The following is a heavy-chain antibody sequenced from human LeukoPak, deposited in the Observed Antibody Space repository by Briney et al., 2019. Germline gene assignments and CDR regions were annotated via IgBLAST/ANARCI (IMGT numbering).Heavy chain of an antibody. CDR1: GFTFDDYG. CDR2: ISGTGDSP. J-gene: IGHJ5*02. V-gene: IGHV3-23*01. CDR3: AKDIGWFDP. Sequence: PGGSLRLSCAASGFTFDDYGMSWVRQAPGKGLEWVSAISGTGDSPHYADSVKGRFTISRDNSKNTLYLQMNSLRAEDTACYYCAKDIGWFDPWGQGTLVTVSS.